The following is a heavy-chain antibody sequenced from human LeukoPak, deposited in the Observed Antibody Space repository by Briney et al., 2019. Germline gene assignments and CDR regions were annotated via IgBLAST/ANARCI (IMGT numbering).Heavy chain of an antibody. D-gene: IGHD3-10*01. Sequence: SETLSLTCAVSGGSFSGYYWSWIRQPPGKGLEWIGEINHSGSTYYNPSLKSRVTISLDTSKNQFSLKLTSVTAADTAVYYCVSAKFLVRGVSWFDPWGQGTLVTVSS. V-gene: IGHV4-34*01. J-gene: IGHJ5*02. CDR3: VSAKFLVRGVSWFDP. CDR1: GGSFSGYY. CDR2: INHSGST.